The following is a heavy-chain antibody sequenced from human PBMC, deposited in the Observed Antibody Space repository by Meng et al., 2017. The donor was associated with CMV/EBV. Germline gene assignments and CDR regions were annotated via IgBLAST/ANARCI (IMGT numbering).Heavy chain of an antibody. Sequence: ASVKVSCKASGYTFTGYYMHWVRQAPGQGLEWMGWINPNSGGTNYAQKFQGRVTMTRDTSISTAYMELSRLRSDDTAVYYCARARDVLRFLEDYWGQGTLVTVSS. CDR1: GYTFTGYY. D-gene: IGHD3-3*01. CDR3: ARARDVLRFLEDY. J-gene: IGHJ4*02. V-gene: IGHV1-2*02. CDR2: INPNSGGT.